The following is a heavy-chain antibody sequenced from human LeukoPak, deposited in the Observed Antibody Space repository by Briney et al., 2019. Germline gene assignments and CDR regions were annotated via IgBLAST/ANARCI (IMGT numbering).Heavy chain of an antibody. Sequence: SGPTLVNPTQTLALTCTFSGFSLTTTGVGVGWVRQPPGKALEWLALIYWDDNKLYSPSLKSRLTITKDTSKNQVVLTMTNMDPVDTATYYCARGYYSSSGDYWGQGTLVTVSS. V-gene: IGHV2-5*02. CDR3: ARGYYSSSGDY. CDR1: GFSLTTTGVG. J-gene: IGHJ4*02. CDR2: IYWDDNK. D-gene: IGHD2-15*01.